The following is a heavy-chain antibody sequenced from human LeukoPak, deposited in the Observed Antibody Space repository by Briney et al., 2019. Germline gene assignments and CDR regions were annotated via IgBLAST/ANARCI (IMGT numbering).Heavy chain of an antibody. Sequence: GSLRLSCAASGFTFSNYWMHWVRQVPGKGLVWVSRTNPGGSNTAYADSVKGRFTISRDNARNTLYLQMDSLRAEDTAVYYCARSNQADDYWGQGTLVTVSS. V-gene: IGHV3-74*01. D-gene: IGHD1-14*01. CDR2: TNPGGSNT. J-gene: IGHJ4*02. CDR1: GFTFSNYW. CDR3: ARSNQADDY.